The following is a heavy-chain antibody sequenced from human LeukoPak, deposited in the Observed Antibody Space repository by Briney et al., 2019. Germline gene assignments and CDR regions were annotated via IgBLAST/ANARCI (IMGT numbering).Heavy chain of an antibody. CDR3: ATNRGIAVAGTYYYGMDV. CDR2: ISYDGSNK. CDR1: GFTFSSYG. V-gene: IGHV3-30*03. J-gene: IGHJ6*02. Sequence: PGGSLRLSCAASGFTFSSYGMHWVRQAPGKGLEWVAAISYDGSNKYYADSVKDRFTISRDDSKNTLYLQMNSLRAEDTAVYYCATNRGIAVAGTYYYGMDVWGQGTTVTVSS. D-gene: IGHD6-19*01.